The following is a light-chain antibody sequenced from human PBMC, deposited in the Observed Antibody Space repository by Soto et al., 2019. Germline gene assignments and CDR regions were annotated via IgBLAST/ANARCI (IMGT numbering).Light chain of an antibody. V-gene: IGKV3-11*01. J-gene: IGKJ3*01. CDR1: QSIGNY. Sequence: EVVLTRSPATLSFSPGVGATLSCRASQSIGNYLAWYQQKPGQAPRLLIYATSNRATGIPARFSGSGSGTDFTRTIRSLEPEDSAVYYCQQRSSWPFTFRRGPKVDIK. CDR3: QQRSSWPFT. CDR2: ATS.